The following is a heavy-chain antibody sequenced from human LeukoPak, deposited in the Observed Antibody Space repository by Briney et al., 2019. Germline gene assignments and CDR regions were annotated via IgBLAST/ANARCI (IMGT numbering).Heavy chain of an antibody. V-gene: IGHV3-48*01. J-gene: IGHJ3*02. CDR2: ISGSSSTI. Sequence: GGSLRLSCAVSGLTFSTYAMTWVRQAPGRGLEWVSYISGSSSTIFYADSVKGRFTISRDNAKNSLYLQMNSLRAEDTAVYYCARESRIRDFWSGYFRPPTNDAFDIWGQGTMVTVSS. CDR1: GLTFSTYA. CDR3: ARESRIRDFWSGYFRPPTNDAFDI. D-gene: IGHD3-3*01.